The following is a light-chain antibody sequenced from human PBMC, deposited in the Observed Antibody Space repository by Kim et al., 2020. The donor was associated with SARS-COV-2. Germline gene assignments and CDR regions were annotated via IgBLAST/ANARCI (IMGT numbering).Light chain of an antibody. V-gene: IGKV1-33*01. CDR2: EAT. CDR1: QDISNS. CDR3: QQYDGVPFT. J-gene: IGKJ4*01. Sequence: GDRVTITCLASQDISNSLNWYQQKPGEPPKLLIYEATNLETGVPIRFSGSTSVTDFTFTISSLQPEDIATYYCQQYDGVPFTFGGGTKVDIK.